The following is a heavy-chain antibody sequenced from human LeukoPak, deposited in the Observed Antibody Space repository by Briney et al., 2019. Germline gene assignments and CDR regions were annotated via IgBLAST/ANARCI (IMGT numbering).Heavy chain of an antibody. J-gene: IGHJ4*02. CDR2: LSGSGSSA. D-gene: IGHD3-9*01. Sequence: PGGSLGLSCAASGFTFSTYAMSWVRQAPGKGLEWVSGLSGSGSSAYYADSVKGRFTISRDNSKNTLYLQMNSLRPEDTAVYYCAKGLTNLGDDWGQGTLVTVSS. V-gene: IGHV3-23*01. CDR3: AKGLTNLGDD. CDR1: GFTFSTYA.